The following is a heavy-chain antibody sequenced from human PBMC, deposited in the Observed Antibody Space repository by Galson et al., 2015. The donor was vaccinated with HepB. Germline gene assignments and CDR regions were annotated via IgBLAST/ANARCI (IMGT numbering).Heavy chain of an antibody. Sequence: SVKVSCKASGGTFSSYAISWVRQAPGQGLEWMGRIIPILGIANYAQKFQGRVTITADKSTSTAYMELSSLRSEDTAVYYCAREAGADAFDIWGQGTMVTVSS. CDR3: AREAGADAFDI. J-gene: IGHJ3*02. CDR2: IIPILGIA. CDR1: GGTFSSYA. V-gene: IGHV1-69*04. D-gene: IGHD3-10*01.